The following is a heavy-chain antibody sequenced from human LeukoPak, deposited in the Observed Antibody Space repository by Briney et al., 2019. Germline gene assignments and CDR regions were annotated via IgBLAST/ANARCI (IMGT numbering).Heavy chain of an antibody. CDR2: ISGSGGST. CDR1: GFTFVNYA. D-gene: IGHD3-10*01. CDR3: AKVYGSGSYNSFDY. Sequence: GSLRLSCAASGFTFVNYAMSWVRQAPGKGLEWVSFISGSGGSTYYADSVKGRFTVSRDSSKNTLYLQMNSLRAEDTAVYYCAKVYGSGSYNSFDYWGQGTLVTVSS. V-gene: IGHV3-23*01. J-gene: IGHJ4*02.